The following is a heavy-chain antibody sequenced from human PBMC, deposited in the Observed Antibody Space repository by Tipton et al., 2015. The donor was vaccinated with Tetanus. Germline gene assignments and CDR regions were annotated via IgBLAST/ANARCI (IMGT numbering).Heavy chain of an antibody. CDR1: GGSIRSDNYY. Sequence: TLSLTCTVSGGSIRSDNYYWNWIRQPPGKGLEWLAYISNSGSSNSNYPLKSRITVSQDTSKNQFPLRLTSVTAADTAGYYCARANCEFPKKGPFDSWGQGALVIVSS. CDR3: ARANCEFPKKGPFDS. CDR2: ISNSGSS. D-gene: IGHD1-1*01. J-gene: IGHJ4*02. V-gene: IGHV4-61*01.